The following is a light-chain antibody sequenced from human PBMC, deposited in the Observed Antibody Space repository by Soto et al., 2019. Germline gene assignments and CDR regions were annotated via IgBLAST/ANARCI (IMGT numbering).Light chain of an antibody. Sequence: QSALTQPASVSGCPGQSMTISCTGTSSDVGSYNLVSWYQQHPGKAPKLMIYEGSKRPSGVSNRFSGSKSGNTASLTISGLQAEDEADYYCCSYAGSSPYVFGTGTK. CDR3: CSYAGSSPYV. CDR1: SSDVGSYNL. CDR2: EGS. V-gene: IGLV2-23*01. J-gene: IGLJ1*01.